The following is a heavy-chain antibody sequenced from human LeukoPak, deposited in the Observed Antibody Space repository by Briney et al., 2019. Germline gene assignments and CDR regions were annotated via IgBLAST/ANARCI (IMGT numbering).Heavy chain of an antibody. D-gene: IGHD3-22*01. V-gene: IGHV4-59*01. CDR1: GGSISSYY. CDR3: ARDNYYDSSGYYGATYYFDY. J-gene: IGHJ4*02. CDR2: IYYSGST. Sequence: SETLSLTCTVSGGSISSYYWSWIRQPPGKGLEWIGYIYYSGSTNYNPSLKSRVTISVDTSKNQFSLKLSSVTAADTAVYYCARDNYYDSSGYYGATYYFDYWGQGTLVTVSS.